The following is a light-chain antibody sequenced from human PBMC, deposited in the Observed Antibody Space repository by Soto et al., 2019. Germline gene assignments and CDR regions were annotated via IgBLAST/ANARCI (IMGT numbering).Light chain of an antibody. CDR3: QSYDRSLSGSVV. CDR2: DNS. Sequence: QSVLTQPPSVSGAPGQRVTISCTGGSSTIGPGYEVHWYQHLPGTAPKLLIYDNSNRPSGVPDRFSGSKSGTSASLAITGLQAEDEADYYCQSYDRSLSGSVVFGGGTKLTVL. V-gene: IGLV1-40*01. J-gene: IGLJ2*01. CDR1: SSTIGPGYE.